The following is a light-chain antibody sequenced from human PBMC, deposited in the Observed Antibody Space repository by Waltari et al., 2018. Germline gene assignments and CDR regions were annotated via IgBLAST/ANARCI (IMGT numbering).Light chain of an antibody. J-gene: IGLJ3*02. V-gene: IGLV1-44*01. CDR1: SSHIGSNP. CDR2: SNN. Sequence: QSVLTQPPSASGTPGQRVTISCSGSSSHIGSNPVNWYQQLPGAAPKLLIYSNNQRPSGVPDRFSGSKSGTSASLAIDGLQSEDEADYYCAPWDDSLNGWVFGGGTKLTVL. CDR3: APWDDSLNGWV.